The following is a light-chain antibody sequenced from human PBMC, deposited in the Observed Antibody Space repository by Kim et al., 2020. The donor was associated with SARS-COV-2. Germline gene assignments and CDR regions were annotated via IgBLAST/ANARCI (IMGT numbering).Light chain of an antibody. CDR2: RGR. J-gene: IGLJ3*02. CDR3: QVWDSSSDHWV. V-gene: IGLV3-21*04. CDR1: NIGSKA. Sequence: SYELTQPPSVPVAPGKTARISCGGNNIGSKAAHWYQQKPGQPPVLVIYRGRDRPSGIPERFSGSNSGNTATLTISRVEAGDEADYYCQVWDSSSDHWVFG.